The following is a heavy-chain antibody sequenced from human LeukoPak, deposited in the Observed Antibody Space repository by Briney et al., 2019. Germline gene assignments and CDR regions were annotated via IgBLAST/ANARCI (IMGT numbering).Heavy chain of an antibody. J-gene: IGHJ4*02. Sequence: SVTLSLTCTVSGGSISSYYWSWVRQPPGKGLEWIGYIYYSGSTNYNPSLKSRVTMSVDTSKNQFSLKLSSVTAADTAVYYCVRGGIVGTTARIPLFDYWGQGTLVTVS. CDR3: VRGGIVGTTARIPLFDY. CDR2: IYYSGST. V-gene: IGHV4-59*01. D-gene: IGHD1-26*01. CDR1: GGSISSYY.